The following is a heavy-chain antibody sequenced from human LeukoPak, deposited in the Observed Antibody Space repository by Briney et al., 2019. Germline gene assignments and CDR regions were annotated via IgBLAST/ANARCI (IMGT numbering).Heavy chain of an antibody. V-gene: IGHV3-21*01. CDR2: ITSGSKYI. Sequence: GGSLIFSCAASGFTFGRYSMNWVRQAPGKGLEWVSSITSGSKYIFYADAVKGRFTISRDNAKNSLYLQMDSLRAEDTAVYYCATDTSGSYLGYWGQGILVTVSS. J-gene: IGHJ4*02. CDR1: GFTFGRYS. D-gene: IGHD1-26*01. CDR3: ATDTSGSYLGY.